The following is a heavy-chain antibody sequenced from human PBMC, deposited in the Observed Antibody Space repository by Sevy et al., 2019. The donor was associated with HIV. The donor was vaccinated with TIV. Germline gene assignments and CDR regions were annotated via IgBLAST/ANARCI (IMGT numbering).Heavy chain of an antibody. CDR2: FVPEDGET. V-gene: IGHV1-24*01. CDR1: GYTLTELS. J-gene: IGHJ6*03. Sequence: ASVKVSCKVSGYTLTELSMHWVRQAPGKRLEWMGGFVPEDGETIYAQKFQGRVTMTEDTSTDTAYMELSSLRSEDTAGYYSATHGVMGYYYMDVWGKGTTVTVSS. D-gene: IGHD3-10*01. CDR3: ATHGVMGYYYMDV.